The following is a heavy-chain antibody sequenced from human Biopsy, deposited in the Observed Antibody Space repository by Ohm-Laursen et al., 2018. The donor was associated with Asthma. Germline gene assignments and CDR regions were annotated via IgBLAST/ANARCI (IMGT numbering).Heavy chain of an antibody. V-gene: IGHV4-30-2*01. CDR1: GGSISSGGYS. D-gene: IGHD5-24*01. CDR2: IYHSGST. CDR3: ARVKDGYNFDF. Sequence: QTLTLTGAVSGGSISSGGYSWSWIRQPPGKGLEWIGYIYHSGSTYYNPSLKSRVTISVDRSKNQFSLKLSSVTAADTAVYYCARVKDGYNFDFWGQGTLVTVSS. J-gene: IGHJ4*02.